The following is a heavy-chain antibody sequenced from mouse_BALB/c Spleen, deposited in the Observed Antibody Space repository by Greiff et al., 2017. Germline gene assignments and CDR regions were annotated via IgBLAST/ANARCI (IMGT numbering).Heavy chain of an antibody. CDR3: ARRGFYGNYERGAMDY. J-gene: IGHJ4*01. V-gene: IGHV5-6*02. Sequence: DVMLVESGGDLVKPGGSLKLSCAASGFTFSSYGMSWVRQTPDKRLEWVATISSGGSYTYYPASVKGRFTISRDNATNTLYLQMSSLKSEDTAMYYCARRGFYGNYERGAMDYWGQGTSVTVSS. CDR2: ISSGGSYT. CDR1: GFTFSSYG. D-gene: IGHD2-1*01.